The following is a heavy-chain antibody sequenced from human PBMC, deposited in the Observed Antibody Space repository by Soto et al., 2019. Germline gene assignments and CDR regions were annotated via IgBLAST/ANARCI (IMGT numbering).Heavy chain of an antibody. J-gene: IGHJ4*02. CDR3: ARGRYGDY. D-gene: IGHD1-1*01. Sequence: QVHLVQSGAEVKKPGASVKVSCKGSGYAFTTYGITWVRQAPGQGLEWMGWISAHTGNTNYAQKLQGRVTVTRDTSPSPAYMGLRSLRSADTAVYYCARGRYGDYWGQGALVSVSS. CDR1: GYAFTTYG. CDR2: ISAHTGNT. V-gene: IGHV1-18*01.